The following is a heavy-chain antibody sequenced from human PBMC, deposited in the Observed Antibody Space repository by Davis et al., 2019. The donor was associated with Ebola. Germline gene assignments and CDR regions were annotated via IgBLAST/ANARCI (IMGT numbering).Heavy chain of an antibody. Sequence: ASVKVSCKASGYTFTSYYMHWVRQAPGQGLEWMGIINPSGGSTSYAQKFQGRVTMTRDTSTSTVYMELSSLRSEDTAVYYCARDWGGVLWFGELLGWFDPWGQGTLVTVSS. V-gene: IGHV1-46*01. D-gene: IGHD3-10*01. CDR2: INPSGGST. CDR3: ARDWGGVLWFGELLGWFDP. J-gene: IGHJ5*02. CDR1: GYTFTSYY.